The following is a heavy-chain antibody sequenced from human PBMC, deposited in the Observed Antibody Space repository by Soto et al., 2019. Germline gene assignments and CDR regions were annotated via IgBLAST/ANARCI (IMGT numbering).Heavy chain of an antibody. V-gene: IGHV1-69*02. D-gene: IGHD2-15*01. J-gene: IGHJ6*03. CDR1: GGTFSSYT. CDR2: IIPILGIA. CDR3: ASAPHFSLGYCSGGSCSQENRYYYYYYMDV. Sequence: QVQLVQSGAEVKKPGSSVKVSCKASGGTFSSYTISWVRQAPGQGLEWMGRIIPILGIANYAQKFQGRVTITAEESTSTAYMELSSLRSEDTAVYYCASAPHFSLGYCSGGSCSQENRYYYYYYMDVWGKGTTVTVSS.